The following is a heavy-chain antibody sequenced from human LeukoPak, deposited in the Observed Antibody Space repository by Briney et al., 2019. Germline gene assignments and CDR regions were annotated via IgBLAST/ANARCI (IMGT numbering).Heavy chain of an antibody. J-gene: IGHJ5*02. Sequence: GSLRLSCAASGFTFSNAWMSWIRQPPGKGLEWIGEINHSGSTNYNPSLKSRVTISVDTSKNQFSLKLSSVTAADTAVYYCARGAPNWFDPWGQGTLVTVSS. CDR3: ARGAPNWFDP. V-gene: IGHV4-34*01. CDR1: GFTFSNAW. CDR2: INHSGST.